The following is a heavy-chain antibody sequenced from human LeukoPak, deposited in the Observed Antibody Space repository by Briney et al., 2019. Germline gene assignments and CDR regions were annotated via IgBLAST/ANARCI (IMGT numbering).Heavy chain of an antibody. CDR3: TSVVNGSHFDY. J-gene: IGHJ4*02. Sequence: SETLSLTCSVSGASINDYYWTWIRQPPGKGLEWIGYVYHTGTSGYHPSLKSRVAMSLDTSKNQVSLKLSSVTAADTAVYFCTSVVNGSHFDYWGQGTLVTVSS. CDR2: VYHTGTS. D-gene: IGHD2-15*01. CDR1: GASINDYY. V-gene: IGHV4-59*12.